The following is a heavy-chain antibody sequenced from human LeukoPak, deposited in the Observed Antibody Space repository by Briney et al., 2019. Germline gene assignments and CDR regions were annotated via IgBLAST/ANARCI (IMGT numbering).Heavy chain of an antibody. CDR2: INPNSGGT. CDR1: GYTFTGYY. J-gene: IGHJ4*02. V-gene: IGHV1-2*02. Sequence: GASVKVSCKASGYTFTGYYLHWVRQAPGQGLEWMGWINPNSGGTNYAQKFQGRVTMTRDTSISTAYMELSRLRSDDTAVYYCARGAYGDYHRHFGYWGQGTLVTVSS. D-gene: IGHD4-17*01. CDR3: ARGAYGDYHRHFGY.